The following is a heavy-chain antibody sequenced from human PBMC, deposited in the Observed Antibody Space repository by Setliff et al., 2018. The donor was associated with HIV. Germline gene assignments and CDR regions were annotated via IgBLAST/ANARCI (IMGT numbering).Heavy chain of an antibody. D-gene: IGHD2-2*03. CDR2: IYARGSA. J-gene: IGHJ5*02. Sequence: SETLSLTCTVSGGSISGFHWSWIRQSPGKGLEWIGYIYARGSANYNPSLTSRVTISVPTSKNQFSLNLNSVTAADTATYYCARAKTIGSSALFLDPWGQGTPVTVSS. V-gene: IGHV4-4*08. CDR1: GGSISGFH. CDR3: ARAKTIGSSALFLDP.